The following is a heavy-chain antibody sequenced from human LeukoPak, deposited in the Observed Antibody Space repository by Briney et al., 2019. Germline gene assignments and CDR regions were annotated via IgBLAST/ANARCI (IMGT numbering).Heavy chain of an antibody. CDR3: ARGGYYYDSSGPYYYYYLDV. CDR1: GGFFSGYY. J-gene: IGHJ6*03. Sequence: SETLSLTCAVYGGFFSGYYWGWIRQPPGKGLEWIGEINHSGSTNYNPSFKSRVTISVDTSKNQFSLKLSSATAADTAVYYCARGGYYYDSSGPYYYYYLDVWGKGTTVTVSS. V-gene: IGHV4-34*01. D-gene: IGHD3-22*01. CDR2: INHSGST.